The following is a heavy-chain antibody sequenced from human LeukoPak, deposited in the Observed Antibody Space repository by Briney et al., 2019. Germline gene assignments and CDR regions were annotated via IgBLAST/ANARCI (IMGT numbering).Heavy chain of an antibody. Sequence: GWSLRLSCAASGFTFSSYWMSWVRQAPGKGLEWVATIKQDGSEKYYVDSVKGRFTISRDNAKNSLYLQMNSLRAEDTAVYYCARTRLRYFDWLLYDAFDIWGQRTMCTVSS. V-gene: IGHV3-7*01. J-gene: IGHJ3*02. CDR1: GFTFSSYW. D-gene: IGHD3-9*01. CDR2: IKQDGSEK. CDR3: ARTRLRYFDWLLYDAFDI.